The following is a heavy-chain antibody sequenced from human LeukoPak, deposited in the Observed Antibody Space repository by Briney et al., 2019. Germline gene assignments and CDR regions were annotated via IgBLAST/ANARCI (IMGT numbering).Heavy chain of an antibody. CDR1: GFTFSSYW. V-gene: IGHV3-7*01. J-gene: IGHJ3*02. D-gene: IGHD1-26*01. CDR3: ARGGSYSAFDI. Sequence: GGSLRLSCAASGFTFSSYWMSWVRQAPGKGLEWVANIKQDGSEKYYVDSVKGRFTISRDNAKNSLYLQMNSLRAGDTAVYYCARGGSYSAFDIWGQGTMVTVSS. CDR2: IKQDGSEK.